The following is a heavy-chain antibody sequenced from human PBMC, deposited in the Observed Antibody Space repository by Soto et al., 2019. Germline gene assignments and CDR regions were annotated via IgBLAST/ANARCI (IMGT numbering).Heavy chain of an antibody. D-gene: IGHD3-10*01. Sequence: PSETLSLTCTVSGGSISSYYWSWIRQPPGKGLEWIGYIYYSGGSTNYNPSLKSRVTISVDTSKNQFSLKLSSVTAADTAVYYCAREVITMVRGVHFDYWGQGTLVTVSS. CDR1: GGSISSYY. V-gene: IGHV4-59*12. CDR2: IYYSGGST. CDR3: AREVITMVRGVHFDY. J-gene: IGHJ4*02.